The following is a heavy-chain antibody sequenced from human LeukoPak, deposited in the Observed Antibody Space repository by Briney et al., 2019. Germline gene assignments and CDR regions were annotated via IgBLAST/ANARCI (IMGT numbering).Heavy chain of an antibody. Sequence: SETLSLTCTVSGGSISSGGYCWSWIRQPAGKGLEWIGRIYTSGSTNYNPSLKSRVTMSVDTSKNQFSLKLSSVTAADTAVYYCARDRGRIVGANDAFDIWGQGTMVTVSS. CDR2: IYTSGST. CDR3: ARDRGRIVGANDAFDI. CDR1: GGSISSGGYC. J-gene: IGHJ3*02. D-gene: IGHD1-26*01. V-gene: IGHV4-61*02.